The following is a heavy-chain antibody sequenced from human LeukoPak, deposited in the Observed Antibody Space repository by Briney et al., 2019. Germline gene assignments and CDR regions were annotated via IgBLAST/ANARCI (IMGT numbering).Heavy chain of an antibody. CDR3: ATTGNFYDMDV. J-gene: IGHJ6*03. Sequence: PGGSLRLSCAASGFTFSSYSMNWVRQAPGKGLEWVSYISSSSSTIYYADSVKGRFTISRDNAKSSLNLQMSSLRAEDTAVYFCATTGNFYDMDVWGKGTTVTVSS. CDR2: ISSSSSTI. CDR1: GFTFSSYS. V-gene: IGHV3-48*04. D-gene: IGHD1-1*01.